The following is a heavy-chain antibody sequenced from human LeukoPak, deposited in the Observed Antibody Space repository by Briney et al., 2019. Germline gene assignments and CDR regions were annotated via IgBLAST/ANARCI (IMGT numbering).Heavy chain of an antibody. D-gene: IGHD1-7*01. CDR3: AREGRAGNWNYRCFDP. Sequence: SETLSLTCTVSGGSISSYYWSWIRQPAGKGLEWIGRIYTSGSTNYNPSLKSRVTMSVDTSKNQFSLKLSSVTAADTAVYYCAREGRAGNWNYRCFDPWGQGTLVTVSS. CDR2: IYTSGST. CDR1: GGSISSYY. J-gene: IGHJ5*02. V-gene: IGHV4-4*07.